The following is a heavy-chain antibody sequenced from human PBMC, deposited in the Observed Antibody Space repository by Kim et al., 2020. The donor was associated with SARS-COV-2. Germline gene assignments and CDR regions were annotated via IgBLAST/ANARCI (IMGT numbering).Heavy chain of an antibody. CDR2: ISGIGTNT. CDR3: AIVASKLRHLNFEY. D-gene: IGHD3-3*02. V-gene: IGHV3-23*01. CDR1: GLTFSNYD. Sequence: GGSLRLSCAAYGLTFSNYDMTWVRQAPGKGREWVSDISGIGTNTYYADSVKGRFTISRDNSKNTLYLQLNSLRDEDTAVYYYAIVASKLRHLNFEYWGQG. J-gene: IGHJ4*02.